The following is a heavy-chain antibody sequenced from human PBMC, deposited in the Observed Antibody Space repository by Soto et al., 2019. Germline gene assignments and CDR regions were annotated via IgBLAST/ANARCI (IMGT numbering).Heavy chain of an antibody. V-gene: IGHV3-21*01. D-gene: IGHD1-1*01. CDR2: ISSSSSYI. J-gene: IGHJ4*02. Sequence: EVQLVESGGSLVKPGGSLRLSCAASGFTFSSYSMKWVRQAPGKRLEWVSSISSSSSYIYYADSVKGRFTISRDNAKNSLYVQMNCLRAEDTAVYYCARGGFGGTTGTPRKYYFDYWGQGTLVTVSS. CDR3: ARGGFGGTTGTPRKYYFDY. CDR1: GFTFSSYS.